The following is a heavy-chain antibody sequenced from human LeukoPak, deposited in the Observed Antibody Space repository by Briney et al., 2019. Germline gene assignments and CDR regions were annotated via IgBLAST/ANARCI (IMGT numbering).Heavy chain of an antibody. CDR3: ARNIRDGYNGVFDY. Sequence: SETLSLTCTVSGGSISSGGYYWSWIRQHPGTGLEWLGYIYYSGSTYYNPSLKSRVTISVDTSKNQFSLKLSSVTAADTAVYYCARNIRDGYNGVFDYWGQGTLVTVSS. D-gene: IGHD5-24*01. V-gene: IGHV4-31*03. J-gene: IGHJ4*02. CDR2: IYYSGST. CDR1: GGSISSGGYY.